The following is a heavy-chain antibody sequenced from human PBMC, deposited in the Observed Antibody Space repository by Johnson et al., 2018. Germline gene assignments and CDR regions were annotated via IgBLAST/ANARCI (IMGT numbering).Heavy chain of an antibody. CDR3: ARGAYYYDSSGYYLLNDAFDI. Sequence: VQLVESGGGLVEPGGSLRLSCAASGFTFSSYAMSWVRQAPGKGLEWVSVIYSGGSPYYADSVKGRFTISRDNSKNTLYLQMNNLRAEDTAVYYCARGAYYYDSSGYYLLNDAFDIWGQVTMVTVSS. D-gene: IGHD3-22*01. J-gene: IGHJ3*02. V-gene: IGHV3-66*02. CDR1: GFTFSSYA. CDR2: IYSGGSP.